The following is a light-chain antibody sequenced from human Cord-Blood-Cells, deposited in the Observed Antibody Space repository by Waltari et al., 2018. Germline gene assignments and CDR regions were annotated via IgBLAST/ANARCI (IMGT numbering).Light chain of an antibody. CDR2: DVR. CDR1: SRDVGGYNY. CDR3: CSYAGSYTHYV. Sequence: QSALTQPRSVSGSPGQSVTISCTGTSRDVGGYNYVSWYQQHPGKAPNLMIYDVRKRPSGVPDRFSGSKAGNTASLTISGLQAEDEADYYCCSYAGSYTHYVFGTGTKVTVL. V-gene: IGLV2-11*01. J-gene: IGLJ1*01.